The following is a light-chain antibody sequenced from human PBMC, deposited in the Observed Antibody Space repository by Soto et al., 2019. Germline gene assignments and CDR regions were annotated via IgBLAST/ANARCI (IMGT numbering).Light chain of an antibody. CDR2: EVS. V-gene: IGLV2-14*01. CDR1: SSDIGGFNY. Sequence: QSALTQPASVSGSPGQSITITCAGSSSDIGGFNYVTWYQHHPGKAPKLMIYEVSNRPSGLSDRFSGSKSGNTASLTISGLQAEDEADYYCSSFTSFNTVLFGGGTQLTVL. CDR3: SSFTSFNTVL. J-gene: IGLJ2*01.